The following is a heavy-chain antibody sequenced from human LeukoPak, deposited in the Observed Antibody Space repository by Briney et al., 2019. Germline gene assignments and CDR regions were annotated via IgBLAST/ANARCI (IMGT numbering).Heavy chain of an antibody. V-gene: IGHV1-18*01. CDR3: ARGIPAAAGGNWFDP. CDR1: GYTFTSYG. D-gene: IGHD6-25*01. J-gene: IGHJ5*02. Sequence: GASVKVSCKASGYTFTSYGISWVRQAPGQGLEWMGWISAYNGNTNYAQKLQGRVTMTSDTSISTAYMELSSLRSEDTAVYYCARGIPAAAGGNWFDPWGQGTLVTVSS. CDR2: ISAYNGNT.